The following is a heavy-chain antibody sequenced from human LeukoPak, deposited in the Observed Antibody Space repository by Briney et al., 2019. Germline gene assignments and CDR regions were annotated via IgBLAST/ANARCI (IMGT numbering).Heavy chain of an antibody. CDR1: GGSISNTSYY. J-gene: IGHJ4*02. CDR2: IFYTGST. V-gene: IGHV4-39*01. D-gene: IGHD1-26*01. Sequence: PSETLSLTCSVSGGSISNTSYYWGWIRQPPGKGLEWIGSIFYTGSTYYNPSLKSRVTISVDTSKNQFSLKVNSVTAGDTSVYHCASLLRHSGRYGAVDYWGQGTLVTVSS. CDR3: ASLLRHSGRYGAVDY.